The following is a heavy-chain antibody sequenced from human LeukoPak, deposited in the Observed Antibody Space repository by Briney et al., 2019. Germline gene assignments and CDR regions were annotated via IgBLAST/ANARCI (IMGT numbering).Heavy chain of an antibody. Sequence: YPGGSLRLSCAASGFTFSSYEMKWVRQAPGKGLEGVSYISSSGSTIYYADSVRGRFTISRDNGKNSMYLQMNSRRAQDTAVYYCSTDHLTIVRGVTNIASYSYYGMDVWGQGTTVTVSS. J-gene: IGHJ6*02. CDR1: GFTFSSYE. V-gene: IGHV3-48*03. CDR3: STDHLTIVRGVTNIASYSYYGMDV. D-gene: IGHD3-10*01. CDR2: ISSSGSTI.